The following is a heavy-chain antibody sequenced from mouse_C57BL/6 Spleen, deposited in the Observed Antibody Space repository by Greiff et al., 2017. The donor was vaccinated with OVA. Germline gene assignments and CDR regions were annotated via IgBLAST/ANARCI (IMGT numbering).Heavy chain of an antibody. CDR1: GYTFTDYN. Sequence: VQLQQSGPELVKPGASVKMSCKASGYTFTDYNMHWVKQSPGKSLEWIGYINPNNGGTSYNQKFKGKATLTVNKSSSTAYMELRSLTSEESAVYYCAKEAGGYFDVWGTGTTVTVSS. V-gene: IGHV1-22*01. CDR2: INPNNGGT. CDR3: AKEAGGYFDV. J-gene: IGHJ1*03.